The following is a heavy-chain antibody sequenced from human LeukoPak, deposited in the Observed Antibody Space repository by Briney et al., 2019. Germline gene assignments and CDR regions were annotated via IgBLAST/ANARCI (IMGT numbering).Heavy chain of an antibody. V-gene: IGHV4-31*03. CDR2: IYYSGST. J-gene: IGHJ4*02. D-gene: IGHD5-18*01. CDR1: GGSISSGGYY. Sequence: SETLSLTCTVSGGSISSGGYYWSWIRQHPGKGLEWIGYIYYSGSTCYNPSLKSRVTISVDTSKNQFSLKLSSVTTADTAVYYCARRANTAPPYYFDYWGQGALVTVSS. CDR3: ARRANTAPPYYFDY.